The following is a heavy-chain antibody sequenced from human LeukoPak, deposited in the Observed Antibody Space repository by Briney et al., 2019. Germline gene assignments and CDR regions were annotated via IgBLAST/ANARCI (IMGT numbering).Heavy chain of an antibody. CDR2: IYTSRST. CDR1: GGSISSGSYY. D-gene: IGHD1-20*01. V-gene: IGHV4-61*02. J-gene: IGHJ4*02. CDR3: ARDGKSGGMTN. Sequence: PSETLSLTCTVSGGSISSGSYYWSWIRQPAGKGLEWIGRIYTSRSTNYNPSLKSRVTMSVDTSKNQFSLKLSSVTAADTAVYYCARDGKSGGMTNWGQGTLVTVSS.